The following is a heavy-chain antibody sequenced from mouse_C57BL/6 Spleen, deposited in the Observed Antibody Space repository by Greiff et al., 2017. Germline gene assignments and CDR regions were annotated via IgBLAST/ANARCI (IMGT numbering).Heavy chain of an antibody. CDR3: ARYDGYSFDY. D-gene: IGHD2-3*01. J-gene: IGHJ2*01. CDR1: GYTFTSYW. CDR2: IYPSDSET. Sequence: VQLQQSGAELVRPGSSVKLSCKASGYTFTSYWMDWVKQRPGQGLEWIGNIYPSDSETHYNQKFKDKATLTVDKSSSTAYMQLSSLTSEDSAVYYCARYDGYSFDYWGQGTTLTVSS. V-gene: IGHV1-61*01.